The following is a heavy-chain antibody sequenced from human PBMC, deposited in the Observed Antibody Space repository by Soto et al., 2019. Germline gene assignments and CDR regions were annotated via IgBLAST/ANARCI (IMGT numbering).Heavy chain of an antibody. CDR1: GFTFDDNG. CDR3: ARGDLYPEY. J-gene: IGHJ4*02. Sequence: GGSLRLSCAASGFTFDDNGMSWVRQAPGKGLEWVSSINWNGAITGYVDSVKGRFTISRDNAKNSLYLQMSSLRAEDTALYYCARGDLYPEYWGRGTLVTVSS. CDR2: INWNGAIT. V-gene: IGHV3-20*04.